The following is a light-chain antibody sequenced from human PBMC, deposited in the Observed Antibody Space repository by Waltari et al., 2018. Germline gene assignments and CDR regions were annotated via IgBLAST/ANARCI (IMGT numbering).Light chain of an antibody. CDR2: KDN. CDR1: SSNIGTNF. V-gene: IGLV1-47*01. J-gene: IGLJ3*02. CDR3: AAWDDSLSRLV. Sequence: QSVLTQPPSTSGTPGQRVTISCSGSSSNIGTNFVYWYQQLPGTAPKLLIFKDNQRPSGVPDRFSDCRSGTSAYLAISGLRSEDEADYYCAAWDDSLSRLVFGGGTKLTVL.